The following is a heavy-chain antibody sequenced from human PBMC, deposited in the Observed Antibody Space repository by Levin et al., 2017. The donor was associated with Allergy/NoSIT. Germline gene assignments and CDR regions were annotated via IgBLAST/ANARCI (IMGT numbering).Heavy chain of an antibody. J-gene: IGHJ4*02. Sequence: GESLKISCAASGFTVSSNYMSWVRQAPGKGLEWVSVTYSDGTTYYADSVKARFTISRDSSKNILYLQMNSLRPKDTAVYYCARGSGSYYGDDWGQGTLVTVSS. D-gene: IGHD1-26*01. CDR3: ARGSGSYYGDD. CDR2: TYSDGTT. V-gene: IGHV3-66*01. CDR1: GFTVSSNY.